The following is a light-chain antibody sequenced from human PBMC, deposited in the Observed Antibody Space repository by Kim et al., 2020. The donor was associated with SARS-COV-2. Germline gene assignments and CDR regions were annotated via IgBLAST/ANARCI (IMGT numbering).Light chain of an antibody. CDR2: GAS. V-gene: IGKV3-20*01. CDR1: QSVSSSY. J-gene: IGKJ1*01. CDR3: QQYET. Sequence: GTRSWSPGERATLSCRASQSVSSSYLAWYQQKPGQAPRLLIYGASSRATGIPDRFSGSGSGTDFTLTISRLEPEDFAVYYCQQYETFGQGTKLEI.